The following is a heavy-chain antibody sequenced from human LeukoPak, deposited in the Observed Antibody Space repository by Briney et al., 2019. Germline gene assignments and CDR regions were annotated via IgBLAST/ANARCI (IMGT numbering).Heavy chain of an antibody. Sequence: SETLSLTCAVYIDSFTNYYWNWIRQTPGKGLEWIGEVNDSGGTNINPSLRSRVILSVDTSKNQFSLKLSSVTAADTAVYSCAGFTFFRGVITFDYWGQGTLVTVSA. J-gene: IGHJ4*02. D-gene: IGHD3-10*01. CDR2: VNDSGGT. CDR1: IDSFTNYY. CDR3: AGFTFFRGVITFDY. V-gene: IGHV4-34*01.